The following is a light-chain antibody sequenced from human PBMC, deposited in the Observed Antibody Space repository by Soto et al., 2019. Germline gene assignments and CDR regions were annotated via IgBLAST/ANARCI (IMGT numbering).Light chain of an antibody. J-gene: IGLJ2*01. V-gene: IGLV2-23*01. CDR1: SSDVGSYNL. CDR2: EGS. CDR3: CSFAGLNTLL. Sequence: QSALTQPASVSGSPGQSITISCTGNSSDVGSYNLVSWYQQHPGKAPKLMIYEGSKRPSGVSNRFSGSKSGNTASLTISGLQAEDEADYYCCSFAGLNTLLFGGGTKLTVL.